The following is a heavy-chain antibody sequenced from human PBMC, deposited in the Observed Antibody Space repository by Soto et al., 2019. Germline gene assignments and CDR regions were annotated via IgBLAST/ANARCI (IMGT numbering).Heavy chain of an antibody. CDR1: GGTFSSYA. D-gene: IGHD3-10*01. Sequence: ASVKVSCKASGGTFSSYAISWVRQAPGQGLEWMGGIIPIFGTANYAQKFQGRVTITADESTSTAYMELSSLRSEDTAVYYCAIDPMVRGAGSHYYYYYGMDVWGQGTTVTVSS. V-gene: IGHV1-69*13. CDR2: IIPIFGTA. J-gene: IGHJ6*02. CDR3: AIDPMVRGAGSHYYYYYGMDV.